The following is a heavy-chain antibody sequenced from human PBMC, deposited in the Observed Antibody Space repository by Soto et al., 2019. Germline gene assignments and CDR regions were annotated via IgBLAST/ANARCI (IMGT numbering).Heavy chain of an antibody. CDR2: IYPGDSDT. CDR1: GFSFTTYC. V-gene: IGHV5-51*01. J-gene: IGHJ1*01. D-gene: IGHD3-10*01. Sequence: GESLKISCKGSGFSFTTYCIAWVRLMAGKGLGWAGIIYPGDSDTTYRPSFEGRVTISADKAITSAYLQWSSLKASDTAMCFCAIHFGSVGGLTMMREVIPRIFGSCGRGSLVTVGS. CDR3: AIHFGSVGGLTMMREVIPRIFGS.